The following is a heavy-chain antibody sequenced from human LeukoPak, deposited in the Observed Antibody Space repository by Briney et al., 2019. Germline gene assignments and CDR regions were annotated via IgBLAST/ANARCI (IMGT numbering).Heavy chain of an antibody. CDR3: TTFHWAYCGGDCYGPNYYFDY. Sequence: GGSLRLSCAASGFTFSNAWMNWVRQAPGKGLEWVGRIKSKTDGGTTDYAAPVKGRFTISRDDSKNTLYLQMNSLKTEDTAVYYCTTFHWAYCGGDCYGPNYYFDYWGQGTLVTVSS. V-gene: IGHV3-15*07. J-gene: IGHJ4*02. D-gene: IGHD2-21*02. CDR2: IKSKTDGGTT. CDR1: GFTFSNAW.